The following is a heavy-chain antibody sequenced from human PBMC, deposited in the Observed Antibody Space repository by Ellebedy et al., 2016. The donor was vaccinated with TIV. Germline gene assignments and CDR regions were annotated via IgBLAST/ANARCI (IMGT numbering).Heavy chain of an antibody. V-gene: IGHV3-33*01. CDR3: ARASYYGSGSLVYYYYGMDV. Sequence: PGGSLRLSCAASGFTFSSYGMHWVRQAPGKGLEWVAVIWYDGSNKYYADSVKGRFTISRDNSKNTLYLQMNSLRAEDTAVYYCARASYYGSGSLVYYYYGMDVWGQGTTVTVSS. CDR1: GFTFSSYG. J-gene: IGHJ6*02. CDR2: IWYDGSNK. D-gene: IGHD3-10*01.